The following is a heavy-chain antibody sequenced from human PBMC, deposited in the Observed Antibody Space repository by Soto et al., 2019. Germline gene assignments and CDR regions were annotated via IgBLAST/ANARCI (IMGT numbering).Heavy chain of an antibody. Sequence: GGSLRLSCAASGFTFSSYGMHWVRQAPGKGLEWVAVISYDGSNKYYADSVKGRFTISRDNSKNTLYLQMNSLRAEDTAVYYCAKDSTYYDFWSGYPDYYYYGMDVWGQGTTVTVSS. V-gene: IGHV3-30*18. CDR1: GFTFSSYG. CDR3: AKDSTYYDFWSGYPDYYYYGMDV. CDR2: ISYDGSNK. J-gene: IGHJ6*02. D-gene: IGHD3-3*01.